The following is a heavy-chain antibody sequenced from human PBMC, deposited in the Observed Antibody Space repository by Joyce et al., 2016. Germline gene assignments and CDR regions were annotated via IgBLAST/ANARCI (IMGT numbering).Heavy chain of an antibody. J-gene: IGHJ4*02. Sequence: EVQVAEYGGGLVKPGGSLRLSCAASGFTFNVAWMAWVRQATGKGLEWVGRIKSRTSGETTGYAAPVKGRFTISRDDSKNTVSLQMNGLRTEDTAVYFCAADVAEVGFGELDHWGQGTLVTVSS. CDR3: AADVAEVGFGELDH. D-gene: IGHD3-10*01. CDR1: GFTFNVAW. V-gene: IGHV3-15*01. CDR2: IKSRTSGETT.